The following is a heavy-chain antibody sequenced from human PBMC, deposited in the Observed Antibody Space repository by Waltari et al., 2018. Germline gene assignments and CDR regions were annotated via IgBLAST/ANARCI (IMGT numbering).Heavy chain of an antibody. J-gene: IGHJ3*02. CDR1: GGTFSSYA. CDR2: IIPIFGTA. Sequence: QVQLVQSGAEVKKPGSSVKVSCKASGGTFSSYAISWVRQAPGQGLEWMGGIIPIFGTANYAQKFQGRVTITADKSTSTAYMELSSLRSEDTAVYYCARDSLTYCGGDCYSKNAFDIWGQGTMVTVSS. D-gene: IGHD2-21*01. CDR3: ARDSLTYCGGDCYSKNAFDI. V-gene: IGHV1-69*14.